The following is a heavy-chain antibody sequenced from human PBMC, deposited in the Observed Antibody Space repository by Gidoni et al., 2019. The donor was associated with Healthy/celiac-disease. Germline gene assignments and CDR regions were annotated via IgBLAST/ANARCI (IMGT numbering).Heavy chain of an antibody. V-gene: IGHV1-69*01. CDR2: IIPICGTA. CDR1: GGTFSSYA. J-gene: IGHJ4*02. Sequence: QVQLVQSGAEVKKPGSSVKVSCKASGGTFSSYAISWVRQAPGQGLEWMGGIIPICGTANYAQKLQGRVTMTADESTSTAYMELSSLRSEDTAVYYCARPRMDIVVVPAAFDYWGQGTLVTVSS. D-gene: IGHD2-2*03. CDR3: ARPRMDIVVVPAAFDY.